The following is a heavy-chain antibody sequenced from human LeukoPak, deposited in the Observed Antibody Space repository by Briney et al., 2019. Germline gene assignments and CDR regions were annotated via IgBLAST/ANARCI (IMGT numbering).Heavy chain of an antibody. CDR3: ARDQLGGDPDDYYYYYMDV. Sequence: GRSLRLSCTTSGFFFGAHAMSWIRQAPGKGLEWVGFIRSKTYGGAIEYAASVKGRFTISRDDSKGIAYLQMNSLKTEDTAVYYCARDQLGGDPDDYYYYYMDVWGKGTTVTVSS. J-gene: IGHJ6*03. D-gene: IGHD4-17*01. V-gene: IGHV3-49*03. CDR2: IRSKTYGGAI. CDR1: GFFFGAHA.